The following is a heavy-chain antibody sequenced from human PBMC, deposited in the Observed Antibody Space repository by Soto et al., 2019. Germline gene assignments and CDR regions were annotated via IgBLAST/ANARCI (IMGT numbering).Heavy chain of an antibody. CDR2: IFSNDEK. CDR1: GFSLSSTRMG. V-gene: IGHV2-26*01. Sequence: QVTLKESGPVLVKPTETLTLTCTLSGFSLSSTRMGVSWIRQPPGKALEWLAYIFSNDEKCYSTSLKSRLTITKDTSKSQAVLTMTNMDPVDTATYSCAWIQRHHYDSSALFFDYWGRGTLVAVSS. CDR3: AWIQRHHYDSSALFFDY. J-gene: IGHJ4*02. D-gene: IGHD3-22*01.